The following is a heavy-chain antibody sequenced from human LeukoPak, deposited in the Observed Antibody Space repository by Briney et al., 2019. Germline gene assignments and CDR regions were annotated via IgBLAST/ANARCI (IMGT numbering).Heavy chain of an antibody. CDR1: GGSISSYY. CDR2: IYTSGST. Sequence: PSETLSLTCTVSGGSISSYYWSWIRQPAGKGLEWIGRIYTSGSTNYNPSLKSRVTMSVDTSKNQFSLKLSSVTAADTAVYYCAREFLLWSGSTHDAFDIWGQGTMVTVSS. V-gene: IGHV4-4*07. CDR3: AREFLLWSGSTHDAFDI. D-gene: IGHD3-3*01. J-gene: IGHJ3*02.